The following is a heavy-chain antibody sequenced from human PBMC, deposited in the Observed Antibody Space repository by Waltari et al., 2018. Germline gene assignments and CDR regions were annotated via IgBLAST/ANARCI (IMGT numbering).Heavy chain of an antibody. CDR2: TNEDGTAK. Sequence: EVQLVESEGGLVQPGGSLRLSCVASGFTFSSSWMSWVRQAPGKGLEWVANTNEDGTAKHYVDSVKGRFTISRDNAKNSLYLQMSDLRAEDTAVYYCARHWNWAWDYWGQGTLVTVSS. D-gene: IGHD1-7*01. CDR3: ARHWNWAWDY. V-gene: IGHV3-7*01. CDR1: GFTFSSSW. J-gene: IGHJ4*02.